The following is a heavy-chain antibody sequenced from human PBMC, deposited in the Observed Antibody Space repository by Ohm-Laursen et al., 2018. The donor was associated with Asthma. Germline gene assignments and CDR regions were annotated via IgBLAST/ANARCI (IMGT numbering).Heavy chain of an antibody. V-gene: IGHV3-11*06. D-gene: IGHD6-19*01. J-gene: IGHJ4*02. Sequence: SLRLSCAASGFTFSSYAMSWIRQAPGKGLEWVSYISSSSSYTNYADSVKGRFTISRDNAKNSLYLQMNSLRAEDTAVYYCARDHSNRLVPDYWGQGTLVTVSS. CDR1: GFTFSSYA. CDR2: ISSSSSYT. CDR3: ARDHSNRLVPDY.